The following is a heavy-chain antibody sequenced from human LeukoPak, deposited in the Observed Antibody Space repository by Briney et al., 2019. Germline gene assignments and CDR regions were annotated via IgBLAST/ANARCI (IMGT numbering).Heavy chain of an antibody. CDR1: GFTFSSYG. CDR2: ISYDGSNK. CDR3: AKDRLRNIVGATYYYYYGMDV. V-gene: IGHV3-30*18. J-gene: IGHJ6*04. D-gene: IGHD1-26*01. Sequence: GGSLRLSCAASGFTFSSYGMHWVRQAPGKGLEWVAVISYDGSNKYYADSVKGRFTISRDNSKNTLYLQMNSLRAEDTAVYYCAKDRLRNIVGATYYYYYGMDVWGKGTTVTVYS.